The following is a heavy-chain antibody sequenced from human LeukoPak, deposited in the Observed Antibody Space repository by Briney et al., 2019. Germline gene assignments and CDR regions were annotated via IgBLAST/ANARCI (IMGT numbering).Heavy chain of an antibody. CDR2: IYHSGST. CDR3: ARMPGQQLGPDLDY. Sequence: SETLSLTCTVSGYSISSGYYWGWIRQPPGKGLEWIGSIYHSGSTYYNPSLKSRVTVSVDTSKNQFSLKLSSVTAADTAVYYCARMPGQQLGPDLDYWGQGTLVTVSS. V-gene: IGHV4-38-2*02. J-gene: IGHJ4*02. CDR1: GYSISSGYY. D-gene: IGHD6-13*01.